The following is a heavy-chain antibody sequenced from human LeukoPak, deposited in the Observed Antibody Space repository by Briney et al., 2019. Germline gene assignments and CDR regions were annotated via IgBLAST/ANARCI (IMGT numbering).Heavy chain of an antibody. CDR1: GFTFSDYY. Sequence: GGSLRLSCAASGFTFSDYYMSWIRQAPGKGLEWVSYISSSGSTIYYADSVKGRFTISRDNAKNSLYLQMSSLRAEDTAVYYCARASSQYYYGSGKNNWFDPWGQGTLVTVSS. V-gene: IGHV3-11*01. D-gene: IGHD3-10*01. CDR3: ARASSQYYYGSGKNNWFDP. CDR2: ISSSGSTI. J-gene: IGHJ5*02.